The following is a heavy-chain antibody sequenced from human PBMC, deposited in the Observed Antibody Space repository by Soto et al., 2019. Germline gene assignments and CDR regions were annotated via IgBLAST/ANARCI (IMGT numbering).Heavy chain of an antibody. Sequence: GGSLRLSCAASGFTFSSYGMHWVRQAPGKGLEWVAVISYDGSNKYYADSVKGRLTISRDNSKNTLYLQMNSLRAEDTAVYYCAKERFGGVHRYYFDYWGQGTLVTVSS. V-gene: IGHV3-30*18. CDR2: ISYDGSNK. J-gene: IGHJ4*02. CDR1: GFTFSSYG. CDR3: AKERFGGVHRYYFDY. D-gene: IGHD3-16*01.